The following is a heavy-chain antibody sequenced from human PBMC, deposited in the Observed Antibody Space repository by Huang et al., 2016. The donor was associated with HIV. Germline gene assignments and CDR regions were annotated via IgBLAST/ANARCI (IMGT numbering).Heavy chain of an antibody. D-gene: IGHD3-10*01. J-gene: IGHJ5*02. CDR1: GGSLSGYY. V-gene: IGHV4-34*02. Sequence: QVHLQQWGAGLLKSAETLSLTCAVYGGSLSGYYWSWVRQTPGKGLEWIGEINHLGRSNYNQSLKSRVSRSMDGSKKQFSLKLRSISDADTAVYFCARDATKNPRGWFDPWGQGTLVTVSS. CDR3: ARDATKNPRGWFDP. CDR2: INHLGRS.